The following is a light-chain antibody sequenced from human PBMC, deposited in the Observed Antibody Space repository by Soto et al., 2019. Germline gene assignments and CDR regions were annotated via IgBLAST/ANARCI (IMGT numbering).Light chain of an antibody. CDR2: DDG. V-gene: IGLV3-21*02. CDR1: NIEIKS. J-gene: IGLJ2*01. CDR3: QVWDTTNPVI. Sequence: SYELTQPTSVSVAPGQTARITCGGNNIEIKSVHWYQQKPGQAPVLVVYDDGDRTTGIPERFSGSKSGNTATLTTSRVEAGDQADYYCQVWDTTNPVIFGGGTKLTVL.